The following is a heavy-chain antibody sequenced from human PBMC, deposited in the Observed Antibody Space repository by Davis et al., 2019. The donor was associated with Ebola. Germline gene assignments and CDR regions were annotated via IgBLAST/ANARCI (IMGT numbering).Heavy chain of an antibody. V-gene: IGHV1-2*02. D-gene: IGHD2-2*01. CDR3: ASLGYCSSTSCLVGASYYYYYMDV. J-gene: IGHJ6*03. Sequence: ASVKVSCKASGYTFTGYYMHWVRQAPGQGLEWMGWINPNSGGTNYAQKFRGRVTMTRDTSISTAYMELSRLRSDDTAVYYCASLGYCSSTSCLVGASYYYYYMDVWGKGTTVIVSS. CDR2: INPNSGGT. CDR1: GYTFTGYY.